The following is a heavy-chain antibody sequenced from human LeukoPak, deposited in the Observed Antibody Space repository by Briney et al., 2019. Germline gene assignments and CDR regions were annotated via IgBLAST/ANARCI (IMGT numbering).Heavy chain of an antibody. Sequence: GGSLRLSCAASGFTFSSYGMHWVRQAPGKGLDWVAVIWFDGSDKYYADSVKGRFTISRDNSKNTLYLQMNSLRAEDTAVYYCARDLIVGAHVGYWGQGTLVTVSS. CDR3: ARDLIVGAHVGY. V-gene: IGHV3-33*01. CDR1: GFTFSSYG. CDR2: IWFDGSDK. D-gene: IGHD1-26*01. J-gene: IGHJ4*02.